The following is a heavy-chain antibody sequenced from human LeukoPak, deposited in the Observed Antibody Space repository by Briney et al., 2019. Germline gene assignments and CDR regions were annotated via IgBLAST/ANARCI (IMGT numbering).Heavy chain of an antibody. Sequence: GGSLRLSCAASGFTFSTYGMNWVRQAPGKGLVWVSRIKSDGSDTTYADSVKGRFTISRDNAKNMLYLQMNSLRAEDTAVYYCVNYGWGRPAWGQGTLVTVSS. CDR2: IKSDGSDT. CDR3: VNYGWGRPA. CDR1: GFTFSTYG. V-gene: IGHV3-74*03. D-gene: IGHD3-10*01. J-gene: IGHJ4*02.